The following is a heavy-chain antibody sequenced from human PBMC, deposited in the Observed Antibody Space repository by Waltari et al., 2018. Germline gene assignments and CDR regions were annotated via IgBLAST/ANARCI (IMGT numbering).Heavy chain of an antibody. CDR2: INHSGST. Sequence: QVQLQQWGAGLLKPSETLSLTCAVYGGSFSGYYWSWIRQPPGKGLEWIGEINHSGSTNYNPSLKSRVTISVDTSKNQFSLKLSSVTAADTAVYYCARERGRILWRRGFEYWGQGTLVTVSS. D-gene: IGHD2-21*01. CDR3: ARERGRILWRRGFEY. J-gene: IGHJ4*02. CDR1: GGSFSGYY. V-gene: IGHV4-34*01.